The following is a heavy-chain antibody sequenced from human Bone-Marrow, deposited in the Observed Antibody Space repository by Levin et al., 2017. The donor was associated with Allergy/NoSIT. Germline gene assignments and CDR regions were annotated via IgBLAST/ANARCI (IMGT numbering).Heavy chain of an antibody. D-gene: IGHD3-22*01. J-gene: IGHJ4*02. CDR2: SAPTFNRP. CDR3: ARSHESYYDIDGAYYLED. CDR1: GGTFSNHA. Sequence: SVKVSCKAPGGTFSNHAIAWVRQAPGQGLEWMGGSAPTFNRPVYVQKFQGRLTITADKFTSTAYMELSSLRSEDTAVYYCARSHESYYDIDGAYYLEDWGQGTLVTVST. V-gene: IGHV1-69*06.